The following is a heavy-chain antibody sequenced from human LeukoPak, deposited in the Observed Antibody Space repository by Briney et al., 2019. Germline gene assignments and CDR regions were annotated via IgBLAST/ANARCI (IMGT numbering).Heavy chain of an antibody. Sequence: QPGGSLRLSCAASGFTFSTYAMSWVRQVPAKGLEWVSAISTTTYYADFVEGRLTISRDNSKNTLYLQMNSLRAEDTAVYYCAKPIGPRYGDYHNSCFDSWGQGTLVTVS. CDR1: GFTFSTYA. CDR3: AKPIGPRYGDYHNSCFDS. D-gene: IGHD4-17*01. V-gene: IGHV3-23*01. J-gene: IGHJ5*01. CDR2: ISTTT.